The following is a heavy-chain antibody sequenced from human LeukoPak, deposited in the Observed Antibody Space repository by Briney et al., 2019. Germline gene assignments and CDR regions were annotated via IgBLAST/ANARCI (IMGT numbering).Heavy chain of an antibody. D-gene: IGHD6-19*01. Sequence: ASVKVSCKASGYTFTSYAIVWVRQAPGQGLEWMGWISAYNGNTNYAQKVQGRVSMTTDTSTSTAYMELRSLRSDDTAVHYCARDRRAVAGSLSWFGPWGQGTLVTVYS. CDR1: GYTFTSYA. V-gene: IGHV1-18*01. CDR2: ISAYNGNT. J-gene: IGHJ5*02. CDR3: ARDRRAVAGSLSWFGP.